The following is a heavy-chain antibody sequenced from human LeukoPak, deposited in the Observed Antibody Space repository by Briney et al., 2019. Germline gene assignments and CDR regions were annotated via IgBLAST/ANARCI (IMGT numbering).Heavy chain of an antibody. V-gene: IGHV4-59*01. CDR2: IYYGGST. CDR1: GGSISSYY. J-gene: IGHJ6*02. CDR3: ARDPGSTMVRGANGMDV. D-gene: IGHD3-10*01. Sequence: SETLSLTCTVSGGSISSYYWSWIRQPPGKGLEWIGYIYYGGSTNYNPSLKSRVTISVDTSKNQFSLKLSSVTAADTAVYYCARDPGSTMVRGANGMDVWGQGTTVSVSS.